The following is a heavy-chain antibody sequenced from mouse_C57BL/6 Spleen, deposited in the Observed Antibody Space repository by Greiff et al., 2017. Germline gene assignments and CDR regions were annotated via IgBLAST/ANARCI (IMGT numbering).Heavy chain of an antibody. CDR1: GYTFTDYY. CDR2: INPYNGGT. J-gene: IGHJ2*01. V-gene: IGHV1-19*01. D-gene: IGHD2-1*01. CDR3: ARSDGNYYFDY. Sequence: VQLQQSGPVLVKPGASVKMSCKASGYTFTDYYMNWVKQSHGKSLEWIGVINPYNGGTSYNQKFKGKATLTVDKSSSTAYMELNSLTSEDSAVYYCARSDGNYYFDYWGQGTTLTVSS.